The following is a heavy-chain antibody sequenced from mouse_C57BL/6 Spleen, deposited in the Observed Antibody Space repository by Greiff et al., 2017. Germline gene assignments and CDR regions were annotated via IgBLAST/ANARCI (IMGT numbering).Heavy chain of an antibody. V-gene: IGHV2-6*03. J-gene: IGHJ3*01. CDR1: GFSLTSYG. CDR3: ASGGCAY. CDR2: LWRDGST. Sequence: VKLKESGPGLVAPSQSLSITCTVPGFSLTSYGVHRVRQPPGKGLEWLVVLWRDGSTTYNSALKSRLSIIKDNSKSQVFLKMNRLQTDDTAMYYCASGGCAYWGQGTLVTVSA.